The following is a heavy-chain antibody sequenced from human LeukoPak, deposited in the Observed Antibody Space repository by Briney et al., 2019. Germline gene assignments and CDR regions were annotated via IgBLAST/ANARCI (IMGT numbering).Heavy chain of an antibody. J-gene: IGHJ4*02. CDR2: ISTSGTTI. V-gene: IGHV3-48*03. D-gene: IGHD6-13*01. Sequence: GGSLRLSCAASGFTFSSYEMNWVRQAPGKGLDWVSYISTSGTTIYYADSVKGRFTISRDNAKNSLYLQMNSLRAEDTAVYYCARDGSSSYYGGFDYWGQGTLATVSS. CDR1: GFTFSSYE. CDR3: ARDGSSSYYGGFDY.